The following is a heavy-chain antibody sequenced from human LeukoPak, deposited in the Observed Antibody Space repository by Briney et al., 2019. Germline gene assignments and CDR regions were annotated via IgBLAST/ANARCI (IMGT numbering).Heavy chain of an antibody. D-gene: IGHD2/OR15-2a*01. CDR1: GFSFGDYV. V-gene: IGHV3-30*04. J-gene: IGHJ6*02. Sequence: GGSLRLSCAASGFSFGDYVMHWVRQAPGKGLEWVAVISSDGSSEFYADPVKGLFTISRDNFESTLHLRMDRLRVDDTAVFYCARSPMGIYTFDVWGQGTTVTVSS. CDR2: ISSDGSSE. CDR3: ARSPMGIYTFDV.